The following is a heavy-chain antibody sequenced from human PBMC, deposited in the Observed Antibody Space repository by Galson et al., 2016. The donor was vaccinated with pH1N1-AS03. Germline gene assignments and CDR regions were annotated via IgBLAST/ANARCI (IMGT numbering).Heavy chain of an antibody. CDR2: INPNNGVT. V-gene: IGHV1-2*04. D-gene: IGHD1-26*01. CDR3: ARDPRGPCSSATCAATYYFGMDD. CDR1: GYIFTGFY. J-gene: IGHJ6*02. Sequence: SVKVSCKASGYIFTGFYVHWVRQAPGQGLEWMGWINPNNGVTNYAQKFQAWVTMTGDTSISTAYMELYGLKSDDTAVYYCARDPRGPCSSATCAATYYFGMDDWGQGTTVIVSS.